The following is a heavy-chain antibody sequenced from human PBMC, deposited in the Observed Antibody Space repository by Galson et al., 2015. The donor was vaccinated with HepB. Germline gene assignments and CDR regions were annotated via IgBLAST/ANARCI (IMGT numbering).Heavy chain of an antibody. D-gene: IGHD3-10*01. CDR1: GFTFSSYA. CDR2: ISYDGSNK. J-gene: IGHJ5*02. Sequence: SLRLSCAASGFTFSSYAMHWVRQAPGKGLEWVAVISYDGSNKYYADSVKGRFTISRDNSKNTLYLQMNSLRAEDTAVYYCARGGLVRGALWFDPWGQGTLVTVSS. V-gene: IGHV3-30*04. CDR3: ARGGLVRGALWFDP.